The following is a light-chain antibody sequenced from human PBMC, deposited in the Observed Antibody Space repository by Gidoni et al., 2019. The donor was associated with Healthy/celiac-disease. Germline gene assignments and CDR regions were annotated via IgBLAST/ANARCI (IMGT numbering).Light chain of an antibody. CDR2: LGS. Sequence: DIVITQSPLSLPVTPGEPASIPCRSSQSLLHINGYNYLDWYLQKPGQSPQLLIYLGSNRASGVPDRFSGSGSGTDFTLKISRVEAEDVGVYYCMQALQTPPTFGQGTKVEIK. J-gene: IGKJ1*01. CDR1: QSLLHINGYNY. V-gene: IGKV2-28*01. CDR3: MQALQTPPT.